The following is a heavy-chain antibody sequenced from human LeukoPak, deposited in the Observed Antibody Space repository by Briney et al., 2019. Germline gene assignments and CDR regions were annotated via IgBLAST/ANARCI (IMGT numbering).Heavy chain of an antibody. Sequence: GGSLRLSCAASGFTFSSYAMSWVRQAPGKGLEWVSAISGSGGSTYYADSVKGRFTISRDSSKNTLYLQMNSLRAEDTAVYYCAKDLLLWFGELGYWGQGTLVTVSS. CDR1: GFTFSSYA. CDR2: ISGSGGST. D-gene: IGHD3-10*01. CDR3: AKDLLLWFGELGY. J-gene: IGHJ4*02. V-gene: IGHV3-23*01.